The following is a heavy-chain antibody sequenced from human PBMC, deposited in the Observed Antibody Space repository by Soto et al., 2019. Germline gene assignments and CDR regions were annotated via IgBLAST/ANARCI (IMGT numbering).Heavy chain of an antibody. V-gene: IGHV4-59*01. CDR2: THYSGST. J-gene: IGHJ6*02. CDR3: ARGTGSGMDV. D-gene: IGHD3-10*01. Sequence: PSETLSLTCTVSGASISNYYWTWIRQPPGKGLEWIGYTHYSGSTDYNSYLKSRVTISVDMSKNQVSLKLTSVTAADTAVYYCARGTGSGMDVWGQGTTVTVSS. CDR1: GASISNYY.